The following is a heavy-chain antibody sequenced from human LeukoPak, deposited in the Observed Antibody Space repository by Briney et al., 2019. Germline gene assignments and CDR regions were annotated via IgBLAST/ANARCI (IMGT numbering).Heavy chain of an antibody. V-gene: IGHV3-23*01. D-gene: IGHD4/OR15-4a*01. J-gene: IGHJ4*02. Sequence: GGSLRLSCAASGFTFSSYGMSWVRQAPGKELEWVSAISGSGGSTYYADSVKGRFTISRDNSKNTLYLQMNSLRAEDTAVYYCAGLTYYFDYWGQGTLVTVSS. CDR2: ISGSGGST. CDR1: GFTFSSYG. CDR3: AGLTYYFDY.